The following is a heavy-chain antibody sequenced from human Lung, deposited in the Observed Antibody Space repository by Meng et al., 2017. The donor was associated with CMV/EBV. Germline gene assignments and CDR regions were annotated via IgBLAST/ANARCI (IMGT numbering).Heavy chain of an antibody. Sequence: SKQSFPSPVQPTQPLTPTSTFSCFSLSTSGVGVGWFRRPPGKPLECLAIIYGDDEKRYSPSLESRLTVTKDTSKNQVVLTMTNMGPVDTATYSCARAAARPSDWFDPWGQGTLVTVSS. D-gene: IGHD6-6*01. CDR2: IYGDDEK. CDR3: ARAAARPSDWFDP. V-gene: IGHV2-5*02. CDR1: CFSLSTSGVG. J-gene: IGHJ5*02.